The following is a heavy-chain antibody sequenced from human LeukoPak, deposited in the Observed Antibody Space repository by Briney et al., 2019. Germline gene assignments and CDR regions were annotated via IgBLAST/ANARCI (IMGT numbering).Heavy chain of an antibody. J-gene: IGHJ5*02. V-gene: IGHV4-61*08. CDR1: GGSISSGGYY. D-gene: IGHD5-18*01. CDR3: ARLVADTATSRWFDP. CDR2: IYYSGST. Sequence: SQTLSLTCTVSGGSISSGGYYWSWIRQPPGKGLEWIGYIYYSGSTNYNPSLKSRVTISVDTSKNQFSLKLSSVTAADTAVYYCARLVADTATSRWFDPWGQGTLVTVSS.